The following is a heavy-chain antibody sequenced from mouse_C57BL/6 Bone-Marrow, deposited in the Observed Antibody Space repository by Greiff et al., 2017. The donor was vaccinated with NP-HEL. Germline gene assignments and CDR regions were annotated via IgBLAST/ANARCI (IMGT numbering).Heavy chain of an antibody. D-gene: IGHD2-14*01. CDR3: ARGRVRGYFDY. Sequence: QFHLQQPGAALVKPGASVKMSCKASAYTFTSYWITWVKQSPGQGLGWIEDIYPGRGSTNSNEKSKSRATLTVDPSSSTAYMQISSLTSEDSAVYYCARGRVRGYFDYWGQGTTLTVSS. CDR1: AYTFTSYW. CDR2: IYPGRGST. V-gene: IGHV1-55*01. J-gene: IGHJ2*01.